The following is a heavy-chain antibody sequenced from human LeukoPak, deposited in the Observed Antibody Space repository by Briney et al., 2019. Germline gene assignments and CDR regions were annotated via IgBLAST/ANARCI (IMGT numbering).Heavy chain of an antibody. V-gene: IGHV4-34*01. J-gene: IGHJ4*02. CDR2: INHSGST. CDR1: GGSFSGYY. D-gene: IGHD5-18*01. Sequence: SETLSLTCAVYGGSFSGYYWSWIRQPPGKGLEWIGEINHSGSTNYSPSLKSRVTISVDTSKNQFSLKLSSVTAADTAVYYCARGQGGYSYGIWGQGTLVTVSS. CDR3: ARGQGGYSYGI.